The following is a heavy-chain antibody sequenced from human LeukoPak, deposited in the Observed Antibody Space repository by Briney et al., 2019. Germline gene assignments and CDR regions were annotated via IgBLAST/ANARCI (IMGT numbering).Heavy chain of an antibody. CDR3: ARGALNHYADARFDF. D-gene: IGHD3-16*01. Sequence: GGSLRLSCAASGFSFSNYPMHWVRQAPGKGLEWVTVISFDGSNKYYADSVKGRFTISKDSSKNTLYLQMNSLRDEDTALYYCARGALNHYADARFDFWGQGTLVTVSS. CDR1: GFSFSNYP. J-gene: IGHJ4*02. V-gene: IGHV3-30*04. CDR2: ISFDGSNK.